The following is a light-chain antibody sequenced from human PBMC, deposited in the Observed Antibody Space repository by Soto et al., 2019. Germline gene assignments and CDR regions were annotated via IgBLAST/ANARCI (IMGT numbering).Light chain of an antibody. CDR2: EDT. CDR1: SSDVGGYNY. J-gene: IGLJ1*01. Sequence: QSALTQPASVSGSPGQSITISCTGTSSDVGGYNYVSWYQQHPGKAPKLMIYEDTYRPSGVSDRFSGSKSGNTASLTISGLQAEDEADYFCSSYGSTVRYVFGTGTKLTVL. CDR3: SSYGSTVRYV. V-gene: IGLV2-14*01.